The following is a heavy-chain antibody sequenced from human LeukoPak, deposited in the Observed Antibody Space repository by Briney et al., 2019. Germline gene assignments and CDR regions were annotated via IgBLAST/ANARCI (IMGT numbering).Heavy chain of an antibody. CDR2: ISYDGSNK. Sequence: PGGSLRLSCAASGFTFSSSAMHWVRQAPGKGLEWVAVISYDGSNKYYADSVKGRFTISRDNSKNTLYLQMNSLRAEDTAVYYCAKDPLRYCSSTSCHSFDYWGQGTLVTVSS. CDR1: GFTFSSSA. V-gene: IGHV3-30*04. CDR3: AKDPLRYCSSTSCHSFDY. D-gene: IGHD2-2*01. J-gene: IGHJ4*02.